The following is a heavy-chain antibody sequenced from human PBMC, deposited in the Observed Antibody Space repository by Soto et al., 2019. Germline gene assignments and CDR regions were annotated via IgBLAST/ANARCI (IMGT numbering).Heavy chain of an antibody. D-gene: IGHD2-8*01. Sequence: PGESLKISCVASGYTFTIYWIGWVRQMPGKGLEWMGIIYPGDSDTRYSPSFRGQVTISADKSISTAYLQWSSLKASDTAMYYCMRQLGVDADNWFHPWGQGTLVTVSS. J-gene: IGHJ5*02. CDR2: IYPGDSDT. CDR1: GYTFTIYW. V-gene: IGHV5-51*01. CDR3: MRQLGVDADNWFHP.